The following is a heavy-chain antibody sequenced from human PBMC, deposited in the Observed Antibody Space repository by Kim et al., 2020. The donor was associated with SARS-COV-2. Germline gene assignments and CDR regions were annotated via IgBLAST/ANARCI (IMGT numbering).Heavy chain of an antibody. CDR2: IYYSGST. Sequence: SETLSLTCTVSGGSISSGGYYWSWIRQHPGKGLEWIGYIYYSGSTYYNPSLKSRVTISVDTSKNQFSLKLSSVTAADTAVYYCARILSFLDTPSSGWDYYYYYMDVWGKGTTVTVSS. J-gene: IGHJ6*03. CDR3: ARILSFLDTPSSGWDYYYYYMDV. CDR1: GGSISSGGYY. V-gene: IGHV4-31*03. D-gene: IGHD6-19*01.